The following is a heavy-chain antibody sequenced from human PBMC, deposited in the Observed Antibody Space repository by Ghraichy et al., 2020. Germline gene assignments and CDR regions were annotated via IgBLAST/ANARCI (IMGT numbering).Heavy chain of an antibody. D-gene: IGHD3-22*01. CDR3: AKDPHPGHYDSSDAFDI. J-gene: IGHJ3*02. Sequence: GGSLRLSCAASGFTFSSYAMSWVRQAPGKGLEWVSAISGSGGSTYYADSVKGRFTISRDNSKNTLYLQMNSLRAEDTAVYYCAKDPHPGHYDSSDAFDIWGQGTMVTVSS. CDR2: ISGSGGST. V-gene: IGHV3-23*01. CDR1: GFTFSSYA.